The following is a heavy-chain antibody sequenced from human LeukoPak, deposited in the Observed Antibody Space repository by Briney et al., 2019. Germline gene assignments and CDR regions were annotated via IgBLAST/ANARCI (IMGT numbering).Heavy chain of an antibody. CDR2: IIPIFGTA. Sequence: SVKVSCKASGGTFSSYAISWVRQAPGQGRERMGGIIPIFGTANYAQKFQGRVTITTDESTSTAYMELSSLRSEDTAVYYCARGMIVVSNEAFDIWGQGTMVTVSS. CDR3: ARGMIVVSNEAFDI. V-gene: IGHV1-69*05. J-gene: IGHJ3*02. D-gene: IGHD3-22*01. CDR1: GGTFSSYA.